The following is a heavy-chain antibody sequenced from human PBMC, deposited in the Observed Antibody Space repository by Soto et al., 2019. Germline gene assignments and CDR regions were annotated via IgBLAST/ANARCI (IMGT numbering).Heavy chain of an antibody. CDR1: GYTFITYA. J-gene: IGHJ4*02. Sequence: QVQLVQSGAEVKMPGASVKISCKASGYTFITYAIHWVRQDPGHRLGWLGRIDAANGNTRYSQKCPGRVTFTSDTAASTVYMELSSLNSEDTAVFYCARDRHYYDSSGSSYYFDYWGQGTLVTVSS. CDR3: ARDRHYYDSSGSSYYFDY. CDR2: IDAANGNT. V-gene: IGHV1-3*01. D-gene: IGHD3-22*01.